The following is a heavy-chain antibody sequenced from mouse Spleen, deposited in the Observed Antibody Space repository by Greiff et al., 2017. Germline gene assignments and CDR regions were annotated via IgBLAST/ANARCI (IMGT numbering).Heavy chain of an antibody. J-gene: IGHJ1*03. CDR3: ASRYYSNYPNWYFDV. D-gene: IGHD2-5*01. Sequence: EVKLVESGGGLVKPGGSLKLSCAASGFTFSDYGMHWVRQAPEKGLEWVAYISSGSSTIYYADTVKGRFTISRDNAKNTLFLQMTSLRSEDTAMYYCASRYYSNYPNWYFDVWGTGTTVTVSS. V-gene: IGHV5-17*01. CDR1: GFTFSDYG. CDR2: ISSGSSTI.